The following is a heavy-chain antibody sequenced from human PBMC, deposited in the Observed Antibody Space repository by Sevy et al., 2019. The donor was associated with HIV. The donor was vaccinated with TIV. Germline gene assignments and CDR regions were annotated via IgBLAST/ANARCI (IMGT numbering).Heavy chain of an antibody. J-gene: IGHJ4*02. CDR1: GFTFSSYC. Sequence: GGSLRLSCAASGFTFSSYCMSWVRQAPGKGLEWVANIKQDGSEKYYVDSVKGRFTISRDNAKNSLYLQMNSLRAEDTAVYYCAREGALHYGDYVNYWGQGTLVTVSS. CDR3: AREGALHYGDYVNY. CDR2: IKQDGSEK. V-gene: IGHV3-7*01. D-gene: IGHD4-17*01.